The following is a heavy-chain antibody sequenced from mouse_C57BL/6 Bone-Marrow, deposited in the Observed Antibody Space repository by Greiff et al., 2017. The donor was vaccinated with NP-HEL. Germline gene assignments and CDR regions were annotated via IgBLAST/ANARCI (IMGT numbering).Heavy chain of an antibody. Sequence: VQLKQSGAELVRPGASVKLSCTASGFNIKDDYMHWVKQRPEQGLEWIGWIDPENGDTEYASKFQGKATITADTSSNTAYLQLSSLTSEDTAVYYCTVLLLRSFWYFDVWGTGTTVTVSS. CDR3: TVLLLRSFWYFDV. CDR1: GFNIKDDY. J-gene: IGHJ1*03. CDR2: IDPENGDT. V-gene: IGHV14-4*01. D-gene: IGHD1-1*01.